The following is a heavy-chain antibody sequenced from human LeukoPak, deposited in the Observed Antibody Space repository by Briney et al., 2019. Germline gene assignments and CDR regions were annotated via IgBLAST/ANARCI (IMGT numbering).Heavy chain of an antibody. CDR2: IFHTGGT. V-gene: IGHV4-39*01. J-gene: IGHJ4*02. Sequence: PSETLSLTCTVSGGSISGTPYYWDWIRQPPGKGLEWIGNIFHTGGTSFHPSLKSRVTMSVDTSKNQFSLRLSSVTAADTAVYYCARHRGSSSNFDYWGQGTLVTVSS. CDR1: GGSISGTPYY. CDR3: ARHRGSSSNFDY. D-gene: IGHD6-6*01.